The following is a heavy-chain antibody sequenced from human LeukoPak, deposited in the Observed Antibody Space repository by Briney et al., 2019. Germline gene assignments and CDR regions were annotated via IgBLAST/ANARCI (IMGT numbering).Heavy chain of an antibody. D-gene: IGHD3-22*01. CDR1: GYSISGGYY. CDR2: IYHSGST. V-gene: IGHV4-38-2*02. CDR3: ARGPYSYDSSGAFDI. J-gene: IGHJ3*02. Sequence: PSETLSLTCTVSGYSISGGYYWGWIRQPPGKGLEWIGSIYHSGSTYYNPSLKSRVTISVDTSKNQFSLKLSSVTAADTAVYYCARGPYSYDSSGAFDIWGQGTMVTVSS.